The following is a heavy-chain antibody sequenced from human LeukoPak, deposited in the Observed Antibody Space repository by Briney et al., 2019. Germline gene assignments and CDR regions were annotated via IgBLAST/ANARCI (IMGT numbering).Heavy chain of an antibody. V-gene: IGHV4-38-2*02. CDR2: IYHSGKS. CDR1: GYSISSGYY. J-gene: IGHJ5*02. D-gene: IGHD3-22*01. CDR3: ARDATYYYDSSGYNWFDP. Sequence: SETLSLTCSVSGYSISSGYYWDWIRQPPGKGLEWIASIYHSGKSYYNPSLESRVTISVDTSKNQFSLKLSSVTAADTAVYYCARDATYYYDSSGYNWFDPWGQGTLVTVSS.